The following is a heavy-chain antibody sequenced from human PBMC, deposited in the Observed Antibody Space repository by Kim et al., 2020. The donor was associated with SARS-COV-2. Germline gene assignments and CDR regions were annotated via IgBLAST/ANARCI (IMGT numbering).Heavy chain of an antibody. D-gene: IGHD1-26*01. V-gene: IGHV3-74*01. CDR3: ATRALVGAAAGVDY. CDR2: INTDGSST. Sequence: GGSLRLSCAASGFTFRSYWMHWVRQTPGKGLVWVSRINTDGSSTSYADSVKGRFTISRDNDKNTLYLQMNSLRAEDTAVYYCATRALVGAAAGVDYWGQGTLVTVSS. CDR1: GFTFRSYW. J-gene: IGHJ4*02.